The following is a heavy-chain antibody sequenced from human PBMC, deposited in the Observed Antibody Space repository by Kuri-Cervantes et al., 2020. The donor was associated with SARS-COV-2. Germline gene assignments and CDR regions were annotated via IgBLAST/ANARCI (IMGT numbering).Heavy chain of an antibody. CDR3: ARGKYADYFPTDY. CDR1: GFTFSSYA. J-gene: IGHJ4*03. Sequence: GGSLRLSCAASGFTFSSYAMSWVRQAPGKGLEWVSAISGSGGSTYYADSVKGRFTISRDNSKNTLYLQMNSLRVGDTAVYYCARGKYADYFPTDYWCQGPLAPFP. V-gene: IGHV3-23*01. CDR2: ISGSGGST. D-gene: IGHD4-17*01.